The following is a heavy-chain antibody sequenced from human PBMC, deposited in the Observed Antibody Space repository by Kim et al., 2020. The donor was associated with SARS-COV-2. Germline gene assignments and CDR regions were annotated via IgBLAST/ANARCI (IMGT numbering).Heavy chain of an antibody. J-gene: IGHJ6*01. D-gene: IGHD6-6*01. CDR1: GGSISSSSYY. Sequence: SETLSLTCTVSGGSISSSSYYWGWIRQPPGKGLEWIGSIYYSGSTYYNPSLKSRVTISVDTSKNQFSLKLSSVTAAVTAVYYCARDRRQLNENYYYYYG. CDR3: ARDRRQLNENYYYYYG. V-gene: IGHV4-39*07. CDR2: IYYSGST.